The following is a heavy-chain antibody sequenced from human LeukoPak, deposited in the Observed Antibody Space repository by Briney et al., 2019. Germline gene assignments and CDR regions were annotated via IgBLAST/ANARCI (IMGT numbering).Heavy chain of an antibody. D-gene: IGHD3-22*01. CDR3: ATSPWDYYDSSGYYKFDY. Sequence: GESLKISCKGSGYSFTGYWIGWVRQMPGKGLEWMGIIYPGDSDTRYSPSFQGQVTISADKSISTAYLQWSSLKASDTAMYYCATSPWDYYDSSGYYKFDYWGQGTLVTVSS. CDR2: IYPGDSDT. V-gene: IGHV5-51*01. CDR1: GYSFTGYW. J-gene: IGHJ4*02.